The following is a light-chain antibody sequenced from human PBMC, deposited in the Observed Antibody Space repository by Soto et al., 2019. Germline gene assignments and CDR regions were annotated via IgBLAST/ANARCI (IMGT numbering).Light chain of an antibody. V-gene: IGKV1-39*01. CDR1: LSISSY. CDR2: AAS. Sequence: DIRMTQSPSSLSASVGDRVTITCRASLSISSYLNWYQQKPGKAPKRLIYAASSLQSGVPSRFSGSGSGTNFTLTIRSLQPQDFGCYYCNQSYINPLTFGGGTNVEIE. CDR3: NQSYINPLT. J-gene: IGKJ4*01.